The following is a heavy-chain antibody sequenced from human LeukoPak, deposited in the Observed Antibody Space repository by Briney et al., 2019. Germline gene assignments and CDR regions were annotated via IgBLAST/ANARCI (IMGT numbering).Heavy chain of an antibody. CDR2: ISSSGSTI. V-gene: IGHV3-11*01. J-gene: IGHJ4*02. CDR3: ARNSEAVAGNFDY. D-gene: IGHD6-19*01. Sequence: GGSLRLSCAASGFTFSDYDMSWIRQAPGKGLEWVSYISSSGSTIYYADSVKGRFTISTDNAKNSLYMQMNSLRAEDTAVYYCARNSEAVAGNFDYWGQGTLVTVSS. CDR1: GFTFSDYD.